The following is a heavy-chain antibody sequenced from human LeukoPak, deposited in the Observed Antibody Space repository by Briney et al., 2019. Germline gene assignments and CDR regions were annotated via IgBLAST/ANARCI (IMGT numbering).Heavy chain of an antibody. CDR1: GGSFSGYY. V-gene: IGHV4-34*01. CDR3: ARQSQAN. CDR2: INHSGST. J-gene: IGHJ4*02. Sequence: SETLSLTCAVYGGSFSGYYWSWIRQPPGKGLEWSGEINHSGSTNYNPSLKSRVTISVDTSKNQFSLKLSSVTAADTAVYYCARQSQANWGQGTLVTGSS.